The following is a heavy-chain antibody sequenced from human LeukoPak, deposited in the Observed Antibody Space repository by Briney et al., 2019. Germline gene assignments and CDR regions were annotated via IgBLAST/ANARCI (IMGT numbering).Heavy chain of an antibody. CDR1: GGSISSGGYS. V-gene: IGHV4-30-2*01. CDR2: IYHSGST. J-gene: IGHJ5*02. Sequence: SQTLSPTCAVSGGSISSGGYSWSWIRQPPGKGLEWIGYIYHSGSTYYNPSLKSRVTISVDRSKNQFSLKLSSVTAADTAVYYCARGVFGASDYDFWSGEFDPWGQGTLVTVSS. D-gene: IGHD3-3*01. CDR3: ARGVFGASDYDFWSGEFDP.